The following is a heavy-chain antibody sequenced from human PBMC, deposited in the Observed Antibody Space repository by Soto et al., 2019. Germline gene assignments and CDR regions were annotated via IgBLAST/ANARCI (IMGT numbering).Heavy chain of an antibody. V-gene: IGHV3-74*01. CDR3: VRGVVAANCFDY. CDR1: GFTFSSYW. Sequence: EVQLVDSGGDLVQPGGSLRLSCAASGFTFSSYWMHWVRQAPGKGLVWVSRINSDGSATNYADSVKGRFTISRDNAKNTLYLQMNRLRAEDTAMYFCVRGVVAANCFDYWGQGALVTVSS. D-gene: IGHD2-15*01. J-gene: IGHJ4*02. CDR2: INSDGSAT.